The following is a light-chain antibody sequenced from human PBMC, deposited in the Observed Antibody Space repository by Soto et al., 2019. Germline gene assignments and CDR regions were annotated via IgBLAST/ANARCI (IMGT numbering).Light chain of an antibody. V-gene: IGKV3D-15*01. CDR1: QSVSRN. Sequence: EIVMTQSPATLSVSPGERATLSCRASQSVSRNLAWYQQKPGQAPRLLIYDASTRATGTPARFSGSGSGTKFTLSISSLQSEDFAVYSCQQYNNWPPITFGQGTRLEIK. CDR2: DAS. CDR3: QQYNNWPPIT. J-gene: IGKJ5*01.